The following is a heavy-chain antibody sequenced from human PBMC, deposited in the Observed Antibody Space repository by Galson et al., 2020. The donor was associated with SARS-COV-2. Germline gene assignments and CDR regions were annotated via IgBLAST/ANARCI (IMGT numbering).Heavy chain of an antibody. CDR3: TRGSNYSPLYTFDP. D-gene: IGHD3-10*01. Sequence: ASVKVSCKASGYTFSGHYMHWVRPAPGQGLEWMGRINPNRGDTDFAQKFQGRVTMTTNRSLTTAYMELSRLTSDDTAVYYCTRGSNYSPLYTFDPWGQGTMMSVSA. V-gene: IGHV1-2*06. CDR2: INPNRGDT. J-gene: IGHJ5*02. CDR1: GYTFSGHY.